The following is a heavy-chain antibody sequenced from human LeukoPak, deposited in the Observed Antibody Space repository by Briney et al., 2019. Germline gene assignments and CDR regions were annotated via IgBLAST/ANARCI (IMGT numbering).Heavy chain of an antibody. CDR1: EFTFSSHD. J-gene: IGHJ4*02. V-gene: IGHV3-13*04. D-gene: IGHD2/OR15-2a*01. CDR3: VRVDKSAFSD. CDR2: IGAAGDT. Sequence: GGSLRLSCAASEFTFSSHDMHWVRRGKTEGLEWVSGIGAAGDTYYAASVKGRFTVSREIAKNSLYLQMNSLTAGDTAVYYCVRVDKSAFSDWGQGTLVTVSS.